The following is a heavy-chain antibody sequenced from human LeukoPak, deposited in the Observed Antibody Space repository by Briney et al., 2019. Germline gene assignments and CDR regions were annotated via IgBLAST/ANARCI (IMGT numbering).Heavy chain of an antibody. Sequence: SETLSLTCAVYGGSFSGYYWSWIRRPPGKGLEWIGEINHSGSTNYNPSLKSRVTISVDTSKNQFSLKLSSVTAADTAVYYCARGLSRFGVVTYFDYWGQGTLVTVSS. CDR3: ARGLSRFGVVTYFDY. CDR1: GGSFSGYY. V-gene: IGHV4-34*01. CDR2: INHSGST. D-gene: IGHD3-3*01. J-gene: IGHJ4*02.